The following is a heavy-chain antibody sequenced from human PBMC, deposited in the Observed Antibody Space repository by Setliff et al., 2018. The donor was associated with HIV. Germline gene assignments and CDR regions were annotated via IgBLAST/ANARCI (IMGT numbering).Heavy chain of an antibody. D-gene: IGHD2-8*02. V-gene: IGHV1-46*01. J-gene: IGHJ5*02. Sequence: GASVKVSCKASGYTFTSDYIHWVRQAPAQGLEWVGIINHAGKPTSYAQKFQGRLTMTRDTATNTVYMELSSLRSEDTAVDYCAKDIPGPAINRCRIKNWFDPWGEGTLVTVSS. CDR3: AKDIPGPAINRCRIKNWFDP. CDR1: GYTFTSDY. CDR2: INHAGKPT.